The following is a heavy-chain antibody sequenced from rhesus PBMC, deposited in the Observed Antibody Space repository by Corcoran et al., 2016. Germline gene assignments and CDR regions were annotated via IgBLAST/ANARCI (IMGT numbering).Heavy chain of an antibody. CDR3: ARAYSGSLYWYFDL. D-gene: IGHD6-25*01. CDR2: INGNSGST. V-gene: IGHV4-80*01. Sequence: QVQLQESGPGLVKPSETLSLTCAVSGGSFSSYWWSWIRQPPGKGLEWIGEINGNSGSTNYNPSLKSRVTILQDASKNQFSLKLSSVTAADTAVYYCARAYSGSLYWYFDLWGPGTPITISS. J-gene: IGHJ2*01. CDR1: GGSFSSYW.